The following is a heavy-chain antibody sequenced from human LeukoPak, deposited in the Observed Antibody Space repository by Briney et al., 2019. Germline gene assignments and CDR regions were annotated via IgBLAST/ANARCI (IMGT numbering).Heavy chain of an antibody. D-gene: IGHD1-26*01. Sequence: GGSLRLSCAASEFTFSSYNMNWVRQAPGKGLEWVSYISSSSSTIYYADSVKGRFTISRDNAKNSLYLQMNSLRAEDTAVYYCAREEVVQDSGSYYRYYYYMDVWGKGTTVTVSS. J-gene: IGHJ6*03. CDR1: EFTFSSYN. CDR2: ISSSSSTI. V-gene: IGHV3-48*01. CDR3: AREEVVQDSGSYYRYYYYMDV.